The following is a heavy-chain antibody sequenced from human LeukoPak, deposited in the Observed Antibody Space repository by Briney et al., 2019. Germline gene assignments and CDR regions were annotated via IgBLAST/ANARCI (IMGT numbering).Heavy chain of an antibody. J-gene: IGHJ4*02. D-gene: IGHD5-24*01. CDR1: GGSISSYH. V-gene: IGHV4-59*08. CDR3: ARQGRDGYNLSYFDY. Sequence: SETLSLTCTVSGGSISSYHWSWIRQPPGKGLEWIGYIYYSGSTNYNPSLKSRVTISVGTSKNQFSLKLSSVTAADTAVYYCARQGRDGYNLSYFDYWGQGTLVTVSS. CDR2: IYYSGST.